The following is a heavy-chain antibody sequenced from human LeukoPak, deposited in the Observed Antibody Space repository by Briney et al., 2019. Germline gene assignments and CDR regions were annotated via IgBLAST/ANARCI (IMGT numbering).Heavy chain of an antibody. CDR1: GYTFTGYY. Sequence: GSSVKVSCKASGYTFTGYYMHWVRQAPGQGLEWMEWINPNSGGTNYAQKFQGRVNMTRDTSISPAYMELSRLRSRGTAQLYCARDRSSSTNWFYPWGQGTLVTVSS. D-gene: IGHD6-6*01. J-gene: IGHJ5*02. CDR2: INPNSGGT. CDR3: ARDRSSSTNWFYP. V-gene: IGHV1-2*02.